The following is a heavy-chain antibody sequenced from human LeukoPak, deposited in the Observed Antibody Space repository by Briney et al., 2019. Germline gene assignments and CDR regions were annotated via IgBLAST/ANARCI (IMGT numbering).Heavy chain of an antibody. Sequence: PGGSLRLSCAASGFTFDDYGMSWVRQAPGKGLEWVSYFNGRGGTTDYADSVKGRFTMLRDSSKDTLFLQMNSLRAEDTAVYYCARGVGFTTCMDVWGQGTTVTVSS. CDR3: ARGVGFTTCMDV. CDR1: GFTFDDYG. D-gene: IGHD1-14*01. J-gene: IGHJ6*02. V-gene: IGHV3-23*01. CDR2: FNGRGGTT.